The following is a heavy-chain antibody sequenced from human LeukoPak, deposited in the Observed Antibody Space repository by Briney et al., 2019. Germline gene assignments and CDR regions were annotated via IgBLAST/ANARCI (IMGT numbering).Heavy chain of an antibody. CDR3: ASRSVSVRFPSDY. V-gene: IGHV4-34*01. CDR1: GGSFSGYY. J-gene: IGHJ4*02. D-gene: IGHD5/OR15-5a*01. CDR2: INHSGST. Sequence: PSETLSLTCAVYGGSFSGYYWSWIRQAPGKGLERIGEINHSGSTNYNPSLKSRVTISVDTSKNQFSLKLSSVTAADTAVYYCASRSVSVRFPSDYWGQGTLVTVSS.